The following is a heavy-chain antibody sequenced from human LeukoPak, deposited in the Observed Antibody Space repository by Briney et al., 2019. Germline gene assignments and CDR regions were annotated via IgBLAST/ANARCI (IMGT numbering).Heavy chain of an antibody. CDR1: GYSISNGKY. J-gene: IGHJ4*02. V-gene: IGHV4-38-2*02. CDR2: IYHSGST. D-gene: IGHD4-11*01. Sequence: SETLSLTCTVSGYSISNGKYWGWIRQPPGKGLEWIGSIYHSGSTYYNPSLKSRVTMSVDTSKNQFSLKLSSVTAADTAVYYCARDPNDYSNNFDYWGQGTLVTVSS. CDR3: ARDPNDYSNNFDY.